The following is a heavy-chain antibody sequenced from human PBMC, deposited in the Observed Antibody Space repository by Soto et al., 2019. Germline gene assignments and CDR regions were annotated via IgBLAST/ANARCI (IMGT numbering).Heavy chain of an antibody. CDR3: ARGRQQQLANFDY. CDR2: IYHSGST. V-gene: IGHV4-4*02. Sequence: ASETLSLTCAVSSGSISSSNWWSWVRQPPGKGLEWIGEIYHSGSTNYNPSLKSRVTISVDKSKNQFSLKLSSVTAADTAVYYCARGRQQQLANFDYWGQGTLVTVSS. D-gene: IGHD6-13*01. CDR1: SGSISSSNW. J-gene: IGHJ4*02.